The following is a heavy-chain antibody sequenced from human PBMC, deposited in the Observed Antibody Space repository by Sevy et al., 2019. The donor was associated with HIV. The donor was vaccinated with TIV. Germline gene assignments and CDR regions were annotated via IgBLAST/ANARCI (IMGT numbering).Heavy chain of an antibody. J-gene: IGHJ4*02. CDR2: ISTSTTYI. D-gene: IGHD2-2*01. CDR3: VRDGGCSTTKCLLYFDY. V-gene: IGHV3-21*01. CDR1: GFTLNKYA. Sequence: GGSLRLSCAASGFTLNKYAMNWVRQAPGKGLEWVSSISTSTTYIYYADSVKGRFSISRDNAKNSLYLQMNRLRAAATAVYYCVRDGGCSTTKCLLYFDYWGQGTLVTVSS.